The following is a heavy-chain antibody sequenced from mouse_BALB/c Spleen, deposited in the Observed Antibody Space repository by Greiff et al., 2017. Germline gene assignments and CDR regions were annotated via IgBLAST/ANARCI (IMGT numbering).Heavy chain of an antibody. CDR3: ARYYGNYYFDD. D-gene: IGHD2-1*01. Sequence: QVQLQQPGAELVKPGTSVKLSCKASGYNFTSYWINWVKLRPGQGLEWIGDIYPGSGSTNYNEKFKSKATLTVDTSSSTAYMQLSSLASEDSALYYCARYYGNYYFDDWGQGTTLTVSS. J-gene: IGHJ2*01. CDR2: IYPGSGST. V-gene: IGHV1-55*01. CDR1: GYNFTSYW.